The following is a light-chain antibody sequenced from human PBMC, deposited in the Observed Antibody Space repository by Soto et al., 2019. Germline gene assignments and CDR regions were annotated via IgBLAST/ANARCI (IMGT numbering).Light chain of an antibody. Sequence: VLTQPASVSGSPGQSISISCTGTSSDVGAYDFVSWYQQHPDKAPKLLIYEVSNRPSGVSDRFSGSKSVNMATLTISGLQAADEADYYCSSHTTSNTRVFGTGTKVTV. CDR2: EVS. CDR3: SSHTTSNTRV. V-gene: IGLV2-14*03. CDR1: SSDVGAYDF. J-gene: IGLJ1*01.